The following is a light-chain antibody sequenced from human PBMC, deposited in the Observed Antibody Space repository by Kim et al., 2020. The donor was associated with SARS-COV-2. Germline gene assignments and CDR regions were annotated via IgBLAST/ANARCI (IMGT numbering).Light chain of an antibody. CDR3: QQHGSSPYT. Sequence: PGERATLSCRASQSVSSTYLAWHQQKPGQAPRLLIYGASSRATGIPDRFSGSGSGTDFTLTISRLEPEDFAVYYCQQHGSSPYTFGQGTKLE. V-gene: IGKV3-20*01. CDR2: GAS. CDR1: QSVSSTY. J-gene: IGKJ2*01.